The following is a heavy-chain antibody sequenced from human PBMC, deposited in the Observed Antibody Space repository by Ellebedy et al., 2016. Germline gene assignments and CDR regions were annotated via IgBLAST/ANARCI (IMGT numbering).Heavy chain of an antibody. J-gene: IGHJ6*02. CDR2: IYYSGST. CDR3: ARRGKDYYYGMDV. Sequence: SETLSLTXTVSGGSISSGDYYWSWIRQPPGKGLEWIGYIYYSGSTYYNPSLKSRVTISVDTPKNQFSLKLSSVTAADTAVYYCARRGKDYYYGMDVWGQGTTVTVSS. D-gene: IGHD3-10*01. V-gene: IGHV4-30-4*01. CDR1: GGSISSGDYY.